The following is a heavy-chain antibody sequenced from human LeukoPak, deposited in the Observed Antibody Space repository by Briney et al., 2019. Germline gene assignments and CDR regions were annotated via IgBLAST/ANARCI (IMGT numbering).Heavy chain of an antibody. Sequence: GGSLRLSCAASGFAFSSYGMHWVRQAPGKGLEWVAVISYDGSNKYYADSVKGRFTISRDNSKNTLYLQMNSLRAEDTAVYYCAKDRVTGARIPFDYWGQGTLVTVSS. V-gene: IGHV3-30*18. CDR2: ISYDGSNK. J-gene: IGHJ4*02. CDR3: AKDRVTGARIPFDY. D-gene: IGHD5-24*01. CDR1: GFAFSSYG.